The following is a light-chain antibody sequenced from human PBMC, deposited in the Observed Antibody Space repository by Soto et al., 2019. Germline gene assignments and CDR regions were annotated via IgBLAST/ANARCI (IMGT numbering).Light chain of an antibody. J-gene: IGLJ1*01. CDR2: EGV. CDR1: SSDIGSYNL. CDR3: CSYAGSYV. Sequence: QSVLTQPASVSGSPGQSITISCTGTSSDIGSYNLVSWYQQHPGKAPKLMIYEGVKRPSGVSNRFSGSKSGNTASLTISGLQAEDEADYYCCSYAGSYVFGTGTKVTVL. V-gene: IGLV2-23*01.